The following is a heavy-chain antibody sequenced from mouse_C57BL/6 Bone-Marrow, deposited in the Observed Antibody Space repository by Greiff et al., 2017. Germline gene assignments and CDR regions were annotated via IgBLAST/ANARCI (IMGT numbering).Heavy chain of an antibody. Sequence: VQLQQSVAELVRPGASVKLSCTASGYNFTNTYMHWVKQRPEQGLEWIGRIDPANGSTKYAPKFQGKATITVDTSSNTAYLQLSSLTSEDTAIYYCDRWGGYGYGDGAWFAYWGQGTLVTVSA. CDR3: DRWGGYGYGDGAWFAY. D-gene: IGHD2-2*01. CDR2: IDPANGST. CDR1: GYNFTNTY. V-gene: IGHV14-3*01. J-gene: IGHJ3*01.